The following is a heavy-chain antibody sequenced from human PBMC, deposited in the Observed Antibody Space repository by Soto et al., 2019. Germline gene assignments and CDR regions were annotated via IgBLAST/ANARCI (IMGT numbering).Heavy chain of an antibody. D-gene: IGHD2-2*01. Sequence: GGSLRLSCAASGFTFSSYAMHWVRQAPGKGLEWVAVISYDGSNKYYADSVKGRFTISRDNSKNTLYLQMNSLRAEDTAVYYCARGYLGYCSSTSCYDAFDIWGQGTMVTVS. CDR1: GFTFSSYA. CDR3: ARGYLGYCSSTSCYDAFDI. CDR2: ISYDGSNK. J-gene: IGHJ3*02. V-gene: IGHV3-30-3*01.